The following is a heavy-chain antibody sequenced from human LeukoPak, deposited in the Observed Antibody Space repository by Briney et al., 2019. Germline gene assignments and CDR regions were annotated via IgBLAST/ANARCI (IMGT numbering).Heavy chain of an antibody. J-gene: IGHJ4*02. CDR2: ISYDGSNK. V-gene: IGHV3-30*18. D-gene: IGHD4-23*01. CDR1: GFTFSSYG. CDR3: AKDIEATVVKVGYY. Sequence: GGSLRLSCAASGFTFSSYGMHWVRQAPGKGLEWVVVISYDGSNKYYADSVKGRFTISRDNSKNTLYLQMNSLRAEDTAVYYCAKDIEATVVKVGYYWGQGTLVTVSS.